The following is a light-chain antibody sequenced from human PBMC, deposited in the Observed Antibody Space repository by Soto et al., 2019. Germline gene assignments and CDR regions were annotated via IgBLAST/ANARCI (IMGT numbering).Light chain of an antibody. V-gene: IGLV1-44*01. J-gene: IGLJ2*01. CDR3: AAWDDGLNGPV. CDR2: NNN. CDR1: SSNIGSNL. Sequence: QSVLTQPPSASGTPGQRVTISYSGSSSNIGSNLVIWYQQLPGTAPKLLIYNNNQRPLGVPDRFSGSKSGTSASLAISRLQSEDEADYYCAAWDDGLNGPVFGRGTKLTVL.